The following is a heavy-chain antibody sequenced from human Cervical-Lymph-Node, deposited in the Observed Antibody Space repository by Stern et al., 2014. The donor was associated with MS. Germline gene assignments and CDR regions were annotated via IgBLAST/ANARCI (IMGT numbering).Heavy chain of an antibody. CDR2: IHYSGTT. CDR3: SRDADGYSLVFGY. V-gene: IGHV4-30-4*01. CDR1: GGSISSAEYY. Sequence: QVQLQESGPGLVKPSQTLSLTCAVSGGSISSAEYYWSWIRQSPGKGLEWIGYIHYSGTTYYNPSLKSRVTISVATSKNLFSLKLRSVTAADTAVYYCSRDADGYSLVFGYWGRGTLVTVSS. D-gene: IGHD5-24*01. J-gene: IGHJ4*02.